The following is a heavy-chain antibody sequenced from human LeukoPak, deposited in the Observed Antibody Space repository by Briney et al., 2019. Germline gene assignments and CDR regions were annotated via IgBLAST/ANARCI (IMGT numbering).Heavy chain of an antibody. CDR1: GFSISSSSYY. V-gene: IGHV4-39*01. Sequence: SETLSLTCAASGFSISSSSYYWHWIRQPPVKGLEWIGSIRYSGSTYYNASLRSRVTISVDTPRNQLSLKLSSVTAADTAVYYCARYYGDPYGMDVWGQGTTVTVSS. CDR3: ARYYGDPYGMDV. D-gene: IGHD4-17*01. J-gene: IGHJ6*02. CDR2: IRYSGST.